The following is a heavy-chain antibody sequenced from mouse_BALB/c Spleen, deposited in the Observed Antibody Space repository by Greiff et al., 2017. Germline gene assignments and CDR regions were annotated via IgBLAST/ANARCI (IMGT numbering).Heavy chain of an antibody. V-gene: IGHV4-1*02. CDR2: INPDSSTI. CDR1: GFDFSRYW. D-gene: IGHD3-1*01. J-gene: IGHJ2*01. CDR3: ARQLGLRGYFDY. Sequence: EVKVVESGGGLVQPGGSLKLSCAASGFDFSRYWMSWVRQAPGKGLEWIGEINPDSSTINYTPSLKDKFIISRDNAKNTLYLQMSKVRSEDTALYYCARQLGLRGYFDYWGQGTTLTVSS.